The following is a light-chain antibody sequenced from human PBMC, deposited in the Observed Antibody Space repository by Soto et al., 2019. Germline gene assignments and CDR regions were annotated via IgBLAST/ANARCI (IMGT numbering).Light chain of an antibody. J-gene: IGKJ4*01. Sequence: EIVLTQSPATLSLSPGDRATLSCRASQSVGSYLAWYQQKSGQAPRLLIYDASNRATGIPARFSGSGSGTDFTLTIISLEPEDFAVYYCQQRSNWLLTFGGGTKVDIK. CDR1: QSVGSY. V-gene: IGKV3-11*01. CDR2: DAS. CDR3: QQRSNWLLT.